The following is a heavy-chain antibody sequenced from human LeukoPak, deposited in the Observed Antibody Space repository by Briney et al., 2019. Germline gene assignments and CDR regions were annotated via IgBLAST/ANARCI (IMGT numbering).Heavy chain of an antibody. D-gene: IGHD3-9*01. CDR1: GFTFSDYY. J-gene: IGHJ4*02. V-gene: IGHV3-49*03. CDR3: TRPYYDYLTGYYSDY. CDR2: LGSTAYGGTT. Sequence: GGSLRLSCAASGFTFSDYYMSWIRQAPGKGLEWLALLGSTAYGGTTKYAASVKGRFTISRDDSKSIAYLQMNSLKTEDTAVYYCTRPYYDYLTGYYSDYWGQGTLVTVSS.